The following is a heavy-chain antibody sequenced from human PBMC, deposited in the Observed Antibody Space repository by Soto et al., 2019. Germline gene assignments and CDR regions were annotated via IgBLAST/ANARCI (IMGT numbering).Heavy chain of an antibody. CDR2: ISYDGSNK. D-gene: IGHD2-8*01. J-gene: IGHJ6*02. CDR3: AKDNGAANFEYYYGMDV. CDR1: GFTFSSYG. V-gene: IGHV3-30*18. Sequence: GGSLRLSCAASGFTFSSYGMHWVRQAPGKGLEWVAVISYDGSNKYYADSVKGRFTISRDNSKNTLYLQMNSLRAEDTAVYYCAKDNGAANFEYYYGMDVWGQGTTVTVSS.